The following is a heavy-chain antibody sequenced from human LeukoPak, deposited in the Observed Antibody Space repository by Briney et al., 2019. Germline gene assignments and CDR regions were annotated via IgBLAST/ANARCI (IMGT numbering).Heavy chain of an antibody. V-gene: IGHV3-23*01. J-gene: IGHJ4*02. D-gene: IGHD3-10*01. CDR2: ISGSGGST. CDR1: GFTFSSYA. Sequence: PGGSLRLSCAASGFTFSSYAMSWVRQAPGKGLEWVSAISGSGGSTYYADSVKGRFTISRDNSKNTLYLQMNSLRAEDTAVYYCAKGGLLWFGGEDDYWGQGTLVTVSS. CDR3: AKGGLLWFGGEDDY.